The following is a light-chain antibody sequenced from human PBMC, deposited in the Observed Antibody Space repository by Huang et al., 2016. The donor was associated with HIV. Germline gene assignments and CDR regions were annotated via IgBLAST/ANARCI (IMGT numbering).Light chain of an antibody. CDR2: LGS. CDR1: QSLLHSNGYNY. V-gene: IGKV2-28*01. Sequence: DAVVTQSPLSLPVTPGEPASISCRSSQSLLHSNGYNYLDWYVQKPGQSPHLLIYLGSNRASWVPDRFSGSGSGTDFTLKISGVEAEDVGVYYCMQALQTPVFGPGTKVDIK. CDR3: MQALQTPV. J-gene: IGKJ3*01.